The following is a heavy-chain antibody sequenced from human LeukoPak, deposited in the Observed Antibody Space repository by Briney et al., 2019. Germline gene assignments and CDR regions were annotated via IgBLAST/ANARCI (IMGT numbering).Heavy chain of an antibody. D-gene: IGHD6-19*01. Sequence: PSETLSLTCTVSGGSISSGGYYWSWIRQHPGKGLEWIGYIYYSGSTYYNPSLKSRVTISVDTSKNQFSLKLSSVAAADTAVYYCARVGVAVAGKGFDYYYGMDVWGQGTTVTVSS. J-gene: IGHJ6*02. CDR1: GGSISSGGYY. V-gene: IGHV4-31*03. CDR3: ARVGVAVAGKGFDYYYGMDV. CDR2: IYYSGST.